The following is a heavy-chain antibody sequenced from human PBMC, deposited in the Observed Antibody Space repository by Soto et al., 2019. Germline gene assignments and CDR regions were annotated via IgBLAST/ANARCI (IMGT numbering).Heavy chain of an antibody. Sequence: EVQLLESGGGLVQPGGSLRLSCAASGFTFSSYAMSWVRQAPGKGLEWVSAISGSGGSTYYADSVKGRFTISRDNSKNTLYLQMNSLRAEDTAVYYCAKAGSTVTGLLVGDFDYWGQGTLVTVSS. CDR3: AKAGSTVTGLLVGDFDY. CDR2: ISGSGGST. CDR1: GFTFSSYA. J-gene: IGHJ4*02. V-gene: IGHV3-23*01. D-gene: IGHD4-17*01.